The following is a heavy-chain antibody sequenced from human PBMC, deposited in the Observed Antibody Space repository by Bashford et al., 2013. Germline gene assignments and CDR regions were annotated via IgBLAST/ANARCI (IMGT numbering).Heavy chain of an antibody. CDR2: IIPILGIA. V-gene: IGHV1-69*04. CDR1: GGTFSSYA. Sequence: VASVKVSCKASGGTFSSYAISWVRQAPGQGLEWMGRIIPILGIANYAQKFQGRVTITADKSTSTAYMELSSLRSEDTAVYYCASRPTLSYYYYGMDVWGQGTTVTVSS. J-gene: IGHJ6*02. CDR3: ASRPTLSYYYYGMDV. D-gene: IGHD2/OR15-2a*01.